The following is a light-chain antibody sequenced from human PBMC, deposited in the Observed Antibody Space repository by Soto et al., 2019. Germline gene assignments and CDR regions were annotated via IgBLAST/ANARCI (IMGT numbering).Light chain of an antibody. V-gene: IGLV7-46*01. CDR3: CSYAGGYTYL. CDR2: DTR. CDR1: TGTLTSGHF. Sequence: QSVVTQEPSLTVSPGGTVTLTCGSSTGTLTSGHFPYWFQQKPGQAPRPLIFDTRNKHSWTPARFSGSLLGGKAALTLSGAQPEDEADYFCCSYAGGYTYLFGTGTKLTVL. J-gene: IGLJ1*01.